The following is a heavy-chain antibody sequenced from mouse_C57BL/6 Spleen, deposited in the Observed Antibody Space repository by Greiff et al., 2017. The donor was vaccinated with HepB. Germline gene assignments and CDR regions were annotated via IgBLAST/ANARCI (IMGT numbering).Heavy chain of an antibody. CDR3: ARNYGSSRGWYFDV. J-gene: IGHJ1*03. CDR2: IYPSDSET. CDR1: GYTFTSYW. Sequence: VQLQQPGAELVRPGSSVKLSCKASGYTFTSYWMDWVKQRPGQGLEWIGNIYPSDSETHYNQKFKDKATLTVDKSSSTAYMQLSSLTSEDSAVYYCARNYGSSRGWYFDVWGTGTTVTVSS. D-gene: IGHD1-1*01. V-gene: IGHV1-61*01.